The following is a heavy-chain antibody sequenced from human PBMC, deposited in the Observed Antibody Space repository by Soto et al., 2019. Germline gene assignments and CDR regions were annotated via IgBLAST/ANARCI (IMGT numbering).Heavy chain of an antibody. V-gene: IGHV1-46*01. J-gene: IGHJ5*02. CDR1: GYTFTSYY. Sequence: GASVKVSCKASGYTFTSYYIHWLRQAPGQGLEWMGIINPSGGSTSYAQKFQGRVTMTRDTSTSTVYMELSRLRSEDTAVYYCARDQRSTIATRYWFDPWGQGTLVTVSS. CDR3: ARDQRSTIATRYWFDP. D-gene: IGHD6-6*01. CDR2: INPSGGST.